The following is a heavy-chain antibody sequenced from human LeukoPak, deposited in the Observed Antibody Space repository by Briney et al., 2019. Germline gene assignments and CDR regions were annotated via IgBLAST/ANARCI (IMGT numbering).Heavy chain of an antibody. V-gene: IGHV3-48*03. J-gene: IGHJ3*02. CDR3: ARDDSGPQAFDM. Sequence: PGGSLRLSCAASGFTFSSYEMNWVRQAPGKGLEWVSYISSSGSTIYYADSVRGRFTISRDSAGNTLYLQMNSLRVEDTAVYYCARDDSGPQAFDMWGQGTMVTVSS. CDR2: ISSSGSTI. CDR1: GFTFSSYE. D-gene: IGHD4/OR15-4a*01.